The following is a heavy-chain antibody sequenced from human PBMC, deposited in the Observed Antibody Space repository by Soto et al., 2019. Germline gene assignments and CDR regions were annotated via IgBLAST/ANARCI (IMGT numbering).Heavy chain of an antibody. Sequence: GESLKISCKGSGYSFAGYWITWVRQKPGKGLEWMGRIDPSDSQTYYSPSFRGHVTISATKSITTVFLQWGSLRASDTAMYYCARQIYDSDTGPNFQYYFDSWGQGTPVTVSS. V-gene: IGHV5-10-1*01. J-gene: IGHJ4*02. CDR3: ARQIYDSDTGPNFQYYFDS. D-gene: IGHD3-22*01. CDR1: GYSFAGYW. CDR2: IDPSDSQT.